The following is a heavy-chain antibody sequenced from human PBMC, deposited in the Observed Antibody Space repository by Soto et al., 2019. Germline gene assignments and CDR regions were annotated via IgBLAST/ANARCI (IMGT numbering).Heavy chain of an antibody. D-gene: IGHD2-15*01. V-gene: IGHV3-7*02. Sequence: EVQLVESGGGLVQPGGSLRLSCAASGFTFSSYWINWVRQTPGKGLEWVANIKKDGGDTNYVDSVKGRFTISRDNAKNTLALQMASLGAQDPAVYYCAPDCTGGRCSNGRWGMDVSGQGPTVTVSS. CDR3: APDCTGGRCSNGRWGMDV. CDR2: IKKDGGDT. CDR1: GFTFSSYW. J-gene: IGHJ6*01.